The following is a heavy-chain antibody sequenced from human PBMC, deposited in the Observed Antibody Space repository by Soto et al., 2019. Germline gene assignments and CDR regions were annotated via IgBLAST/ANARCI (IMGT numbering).Heavy chain of an antibody. CDR3: AYSSGWWRLDV. CDR2: KHHSGST. CDR1: GGSINNGYW. Sequence: QVHLQESGPGLVKPSGTLSLTCGVSGGSINNGYWWTWVRQPPGKGLEWIGEKHHSGSTNYNLSLKSRVSMSLDKSKNQFSLILRSVTADDTAVYSCAYSSGWWRLDVWGQGTTVTVSS. D-gene: IGHD6-19*01. V-gene: IGHV4-4*02. J-gene: IGHJ6*02.